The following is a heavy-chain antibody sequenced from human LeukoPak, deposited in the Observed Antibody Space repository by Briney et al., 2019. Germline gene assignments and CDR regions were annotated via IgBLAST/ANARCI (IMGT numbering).Heavy chain of an antibody. Sequence: IYPAASDTRYIPSFQGQVTISADKSLTTAYLQWSSLNASDTAMYYCARRGSGSYSPPDYWGQGTLVTVSS. J-gene: IGHJ4*02. CDR3: ARRGSGSYSPPDY. CDR2: IYPAASDT. D-gene: IGHD3-10*01. V-gene: IGHV5-51*01.